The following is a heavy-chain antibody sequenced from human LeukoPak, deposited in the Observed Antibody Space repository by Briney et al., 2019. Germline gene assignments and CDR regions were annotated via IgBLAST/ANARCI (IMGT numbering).Heavy chain of an antibody. J-gene: IGHJ4*02. D-gene: IGHD3-16*01. CDR3: ASTLGFYGPYALDY. CDR2: IYSGGST. CDR1: GFTVSSNH. Sequence: GGSLRLSCAASGFTVSSNHMTWVRQVPGKGLEWISVIYSGGSTYYADSVEGRFTISRDNSKNTLYLQMNSLRAEDTAVYYCASTLGFYGPYALDYWGQGTLVSVSS. V-gene: IGHV3-53*01.